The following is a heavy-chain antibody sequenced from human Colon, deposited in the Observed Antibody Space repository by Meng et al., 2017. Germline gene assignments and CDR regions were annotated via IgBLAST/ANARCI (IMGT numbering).Heavy chain of an antibody. V-gene: IGHV1-3*04. Sequence: QVHLVQSGAELKKPGASVKVSCQASGYSFTSYGMHWLRQAPGQRPEWMGWIYTADGNRRXSQRFQDRLTITSDTFARTAYMELSSLRSEDTAVYFCARDERGGPYYFDYWGQGTLVTVSS. CDR1: GYSFTSYG. CDR3: ARDERGGPYYFDY. CDR2: IYTADGNR. J-gene: IGHJ4*02.